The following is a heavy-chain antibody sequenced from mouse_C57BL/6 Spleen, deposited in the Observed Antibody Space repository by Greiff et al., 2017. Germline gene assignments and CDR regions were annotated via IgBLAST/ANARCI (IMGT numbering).Heavy chain of an antibody. CDR2: IYPGDGDT. V-gene: IGHV1-82*01. D-gene: IGHD2-5*01. Sequence: QVQLQQSGPELVKPGASVKISCKASGYAFSSSWMNWVKQRPGKGLEWIGRIYPGDGDTNYNGKFKGKATLTADKSSSTAYMQLSSLTSEDSAVYFCARSRVTVPAMDYWGQGTSVTVSS. CDR1: GYAFSSSW. CDR3: ARSRVTVPAMDY. J-gene: IGHJ4*01.